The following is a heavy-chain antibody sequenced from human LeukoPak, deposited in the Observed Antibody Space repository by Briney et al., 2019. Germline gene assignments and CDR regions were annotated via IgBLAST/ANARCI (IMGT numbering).Heavy chain of an antibody. CDR3: ARNENSGWGYFDY. J-gene: IGHJ4*02. Sequence: TGGSLRLSCAASGFTVSSNYMSWVRQAPGKGLEWVSVIYSGGSTYYADSVKGRFTISRDNSKDTLYLQMNSLRAEDTAVYYYARNENSGWGYFDYWGQGTLVTVSS. CDR2: IYSGGST. V-gene: IGHV3-53*01. D-gene: IGHD5-12*01. CDR1: GFTVSSNY.